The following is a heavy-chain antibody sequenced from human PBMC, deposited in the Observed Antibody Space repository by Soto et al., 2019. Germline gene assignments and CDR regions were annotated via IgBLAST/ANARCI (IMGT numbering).Heavy chain of an antibody. CDR3: ARGGVYSSSLDY. Sequence: ASVKVSCKASGYTFTSYDIYWVRQATGQGLEWMGWMNPNSGKTGYAQKFRGRVTMTRNTSISTAYMELSSRRSEDTAVYYCARGGVYSSSLDYWGQGTLVTVSS. CDR1: GYTFTSYD. J-gene: IGHJ4*02. D-gene: IGHD6-6*01. CDR2: MNPNSGKT. V-gene: IGHV1-8*01.